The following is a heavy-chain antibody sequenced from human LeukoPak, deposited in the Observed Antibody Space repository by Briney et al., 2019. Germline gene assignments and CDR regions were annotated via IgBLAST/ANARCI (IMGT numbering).Heavy chain of an antibody. J-gene: IGHJ4*02. V-gene: IGHV3-53*01. CDR2: IYSGGST. CDR3: ARVEGGSPEQRVAGVGYFDY. Sequence: PGGSLRLSCAASGFTVSSNYMSWVRQAPGKGLEWVSVIYSGGSTYYVDSVKGRFTISRDNSKNTLYLQMNSLRAEDTAVYYCARVEGGSPEQRVAGVGYFDYWGQGTLVTVSS. D-gene: IGHD6-19*01. CDR1: GFTVSSNY.